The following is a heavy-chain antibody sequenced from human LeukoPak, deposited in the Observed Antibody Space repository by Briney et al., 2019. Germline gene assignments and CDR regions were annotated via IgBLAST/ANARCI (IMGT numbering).Heavy chain of an antibody. CDR1: GFTFSSYA. D-gene: IGHD2-15*01. J-gene: IGHJ4*02. V-gene: IGHV3-23*01. CDR2: ISGSGGST. CDR3: ARRYCSGGSCYAQFFDY. Sequence: GGSLRLSCAASGFTFSSYAMSWVRQAPGKGLEWVSAISGSGGSTYYADSVKGRLTISRDNSKNTLYLQMGSLRAEDMAVYYCARRYCSGGSCYAQFFDYWGQGTLVTVSS.